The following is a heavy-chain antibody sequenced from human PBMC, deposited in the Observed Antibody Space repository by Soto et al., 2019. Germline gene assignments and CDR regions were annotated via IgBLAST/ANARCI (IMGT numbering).Heavy chain of an antibody. J-gene: IGHJ4*02. CDR2: IDASP. Sequence: EVQLLESGGGLVQPGGSLRLSCAASGFTFSNFAMTWVRQAPGKGLEWVAAIDASPDHADSLKGRFTLSRDDSKDTLYLQMNSLTAEDTALYYGARDINSYGSGSYWYFDSWGQGVLVTVSS. CDR1: GFTFSNFA. V-gene: IGHV3-23*01. CDR3: ARDINSYGSGSYWYFDS. D-gene: IGHD3-10*01.